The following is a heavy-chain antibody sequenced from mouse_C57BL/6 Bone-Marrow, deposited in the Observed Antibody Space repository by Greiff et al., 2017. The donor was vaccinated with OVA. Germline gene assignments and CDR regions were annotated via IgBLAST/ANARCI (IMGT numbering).Heavy chain of an antibody. V-gene: IGHV1-61*01. D-gene: IGHD2-4*01. J-gene: IGHJ3*01. CDR3: ARRGVIYYDYGFAY. Sequence: VQLQQPGAELARPGSSVKLSCKASGYTFTSYWMDWVKQRPGQGLEWIGNIYPSDSETHYNQKFKDKATLTVDKSSSTAYMQLSSLTSEDSAVYYGARRGVIYYDYGFAYWGQGTLVTVSA. CDR2: IYPSDSET. CDR1: GYTFTSYW.